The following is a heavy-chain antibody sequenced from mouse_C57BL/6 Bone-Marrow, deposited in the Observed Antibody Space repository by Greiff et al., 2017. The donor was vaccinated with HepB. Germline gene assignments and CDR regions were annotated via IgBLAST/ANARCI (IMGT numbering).Heavy chain of an antibody. CDR3: ARLGITTGYYFDY. D-gene: IGHD2-4*01. CDR2: ISNGGGST. Sequence: DGKLGESGGCLVQPGVSRKLSFAPSGFTFSDSDTYWVRLTPEKRLEWVAYISNGGGSTYYPDTVKGRFTISRDNAKNTLYLQMSRLKSEDTAMYYCARLGITTGYYFDYWGQGTTLTVSS. CDR1: GFTFSDSD. V-gene: IGHV5-12*01. J-gene: IGHJ2*01.